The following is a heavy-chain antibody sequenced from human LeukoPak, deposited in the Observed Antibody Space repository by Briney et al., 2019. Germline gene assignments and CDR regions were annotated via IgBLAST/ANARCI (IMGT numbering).Heavy chain of an antibody. V-gene: IGHV1-2*02. CDR1: GYTFTGYY. J-gene: IGHJ5*02. CDR3: ATALGTTVTTTSPWFDP. CDR2: INPNSGGT. D-gene: IGHD4-17*01. Sequence: ASVKVSCKASGYTFTGYYMHWVRQAPGQGLEWMGWINPNSGGTNYAQKFQGRVTMTRDTSISTAYMELGRLRSDDTAVYYCATALGTTVTTTSPWFDPWGQGTLVTVSS.